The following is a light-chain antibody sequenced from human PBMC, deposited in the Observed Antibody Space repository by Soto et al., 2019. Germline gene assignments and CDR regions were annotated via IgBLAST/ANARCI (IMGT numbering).Light chain of an antibody. Sequence: EIVMTQSPATLSVSPGEGATLSCKASQNVYNNLAWYQQRPGQPPRLLIYDASTRATGISARFSGSGYGTEFTLTISSLQSEDFAVYFCPQCRNWPLTFGGGTKVEI. J-gene: IGKJ4*01. CDR3: PQCRNWPLT. CDR2: DAS. CDR1: QNVYNN. V-gene: IGKV3-15*01.